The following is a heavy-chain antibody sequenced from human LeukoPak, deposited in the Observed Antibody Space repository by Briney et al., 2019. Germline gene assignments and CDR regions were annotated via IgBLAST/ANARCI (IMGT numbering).Heavy chain of an antibody. CDR1: GGSISSSNW. D-gene: IGHD3-16*02. Sequence: SETLSLTCAVSGGSISSSNWWSWVRQPPGKGLEWIGEIYHSGSTNYNPSLKSRVTISVDKSKNQFSLKLSSVTAADTAVYYCARDRGYDYVWGSYRSGYYFDYWGQGTLVTASS. CDR3: ARDRGYDYVWGSYRSGYYFDY. J-gene: IGHJ4*02. V-gene: IGHV4-4*02. CDR2: IYHSGST.